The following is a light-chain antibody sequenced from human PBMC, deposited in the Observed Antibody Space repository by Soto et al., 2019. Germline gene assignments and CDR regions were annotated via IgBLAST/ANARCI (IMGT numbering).Light chain of an antibody. V-gene: IGKV3-15*01. Sequence: EVVMTQSPATLSVSPGERATLSCRASQTINNNLAWYQQKPGQAPRLLIHGATTRATGIPGRFSGSGSGTEFTLTISSLQSEDIAVYYCQQYNYWPPRTFGQGTKVDIK. CDR1: QTINNN. J-gene: IGKJ1*01. CDR3: QQYNYWPPRT. CDR2: GAT.